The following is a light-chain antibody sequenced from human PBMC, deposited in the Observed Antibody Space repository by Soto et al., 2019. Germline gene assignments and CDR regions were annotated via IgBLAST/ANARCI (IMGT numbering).Light chain of an antibody. CDR2: EVS. CDR1: SGDVGGYYY. V-gene: IGLV2-14*01. J-gene: IGLJ1*01. CDR3: SSYTAGGTI. Sequence: QSVLTQPASVSGSPGQSINISCTGTSGDVGGYYYVSWYQQLPGKAPKLMISEVSNRPSGVSNRFSGSKSGNTASLTISGLQAEDEADYYCSSYTAGGTIFGTGTKVTVL.